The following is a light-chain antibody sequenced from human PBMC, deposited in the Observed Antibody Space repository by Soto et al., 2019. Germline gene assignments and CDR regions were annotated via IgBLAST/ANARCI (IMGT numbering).Light chain of an antibody. CDR2: ANS. Sequence: QSVLTQPPSVSGAPGQRVTISCTGSSSNIGAGYDVHWYQQLPGTAPKLLMYANSNRPSGVPDRFSGSKSGTSSSLAITGLQAEDEADYYCQSYDTSLSVVFGGGTKHTVL. J-gene: IGLJ2*01. V-gene: IGLV1-40*01. CDR1: SSNIGAGYD. CDR3: QSYDTSLSVV.